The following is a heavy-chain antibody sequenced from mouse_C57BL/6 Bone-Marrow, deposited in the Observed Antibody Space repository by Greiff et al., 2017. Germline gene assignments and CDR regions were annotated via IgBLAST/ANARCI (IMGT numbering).Heavy chain of an antibody. J-gene: IGHJ2*01. CDR1: GYSITSGYY. D-gene: IGHD2-4*01. CDR3: ARRGLRGFDY. CDR2: ISYDGSN. V-gene: IGHV3-6*01. Sequence: EVQLQESGPGLVKPSQSLSLTCSVTGYSITSGYYWNWIRQFPGNKLEWMGYISYDGSNNYNPSLKNRISITRDTSKNQFFLKLNSVTTEDTATYYCARRGLRGFDYWGQGTTLTVSS.